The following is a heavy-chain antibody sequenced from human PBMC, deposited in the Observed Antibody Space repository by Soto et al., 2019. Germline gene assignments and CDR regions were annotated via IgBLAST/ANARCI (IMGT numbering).Heavy chain of an antibody. J-gene: IGHJ6*02. Sequence: QVQLVESGGGVVQPGRSLRLSCAASGFTFSNNGMHWVRQAPGKGLEWVAVIWYDGINKYYADSVKGRFIISRDNSKNTVYLQMDRLSAEDTAVYYWERARVQMVDGLDVWGQGTTVTVPS. V-gene: IGHV3-33*01. CDR2: IWYDGINK. D-gene: IGHD2-15*01. CDR3: ERARVQMVDGLDV. CDR1: GFTFSNNG.